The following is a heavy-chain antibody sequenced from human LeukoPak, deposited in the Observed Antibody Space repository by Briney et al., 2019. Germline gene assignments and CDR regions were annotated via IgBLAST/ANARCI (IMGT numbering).Heavy chain of an antibody. V-gene: IGHV3-66*01. D-gene: IGHD2-2*01. CDR2: IYKGGSGSSI. CDR1: GLTVSSNY. Sequence: GGSLRLSCAASGLTVSSNYMSRVRQAPGKGLEWVSVIYKGGSGSSIYYADSVKGRFTISRDNSKNTLYLQMNSLRAEDTALYYCARGGYDMDVWGQGTTVTVSS. J-gene: IGHJ6*02. CDR3: ARGGYDMDV.